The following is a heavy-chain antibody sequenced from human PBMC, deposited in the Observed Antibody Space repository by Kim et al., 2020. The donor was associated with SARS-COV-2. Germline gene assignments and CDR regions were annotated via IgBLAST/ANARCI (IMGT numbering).Heavy chain of an antibody. J-gene: IGHJ2*01. D-gene: IGHD4-17*01. CDR3: AKGLPSYGDSTLNWYFDL. Sequence: KGRFPISRDKSENTLYLQMNSLRAEDTAVYYCAKGLPSYGDSTLNWYFDLWGRGTLVTVSA. V-gene: IGHV3-30*02.